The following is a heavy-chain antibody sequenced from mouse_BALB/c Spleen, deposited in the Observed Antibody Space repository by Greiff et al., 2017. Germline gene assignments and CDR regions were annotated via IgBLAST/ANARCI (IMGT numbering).Heavy chain of an antibody. CDR3: ARARYVSYWYFDV. J-gene: IGHJ1*01. Sequence: DVHLVESGGGLVKPGGSLKLSCAASGFTFSDYYMYWVRQTPEKRLEWVATISDGGSYTYYPDSVKGRFTISRDNAKNNLYLQMSSLKSEDTAMYYCARARYVSYWYFDVWGAGTTVTVSS. CDR2: ISDGGSYT. V-gene: IGHV5-4*02. CDR1: GFTFSDYY. D-gene: IGHD2-12*01.